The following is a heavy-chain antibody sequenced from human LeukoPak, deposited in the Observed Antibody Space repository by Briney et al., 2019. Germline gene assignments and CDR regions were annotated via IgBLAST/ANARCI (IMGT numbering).Heavy chain of an antibody. CDR2: ISGSGGST. J-gene: IGHJ4*02. CDR3: AKGSGMIVAGYFDY. D-gene: IGHD3-22*01. CDR1: GFTFSSYA. Sequence: GGSLRLSCAASGFTFSSYAMSWVRQAPGKGLEWVSAISGSGGSTYYADSVKGRFTISRDNSKNTLYPQMNSLRAEDTAVYYCAKGSGMIVAGYFDYWGQGTLVTVSS. V-gene: IGHV3-23*01.